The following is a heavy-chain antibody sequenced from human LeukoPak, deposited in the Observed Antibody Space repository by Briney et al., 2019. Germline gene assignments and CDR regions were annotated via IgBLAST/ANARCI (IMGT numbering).Heavy chain of an antibody. J-gene: IGHJ6*03. D-gene: IGHD6-6*01. CDR1: GDSITSASYY. CDR2: INHSGST. CDR3: ARRSSIAARPPSRAYYYYYMDV. Sequence: SETLSLTCAVSGDSITSASYYWGWIRQPPGKGLEWIGEINHSGSTNYNPSLKSRVTISVDTSKNQFSLKLSSVTAADTAVYYCARRSSIAARPPSRAYYYYYMDVWGKGTTVTVSS. V-gene: IGHV4-39*07.